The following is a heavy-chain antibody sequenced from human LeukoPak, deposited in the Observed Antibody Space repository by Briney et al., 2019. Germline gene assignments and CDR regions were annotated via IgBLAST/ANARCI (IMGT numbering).Heavy chain of an antibody. J-gene: IGHJ5*02. Sequence: SETLSLTCTVSGGSISSSSNYWGWIRLPPGKGLDWIGSIYYGGTTYHNPSLKSRVTISVDTSKNQFSLKLSSVTAADMAVYYCARDPFALPTTDFWFDPWAREPWSPSPQ. CDR2: IYYGGTT. D-gene: IGHD1-14*01. V-gene: IGHV4-39*07. CDR3: ARDPFALPTTDFWFDP. CDR1: GGSISSSSNY.